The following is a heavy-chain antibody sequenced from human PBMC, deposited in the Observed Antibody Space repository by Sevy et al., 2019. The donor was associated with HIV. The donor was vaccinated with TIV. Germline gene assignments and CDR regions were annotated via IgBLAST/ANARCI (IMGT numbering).Heavy chain of an antibody. V-gene: IGHV1-18*01. J-gene: IGHJ3*02. CDR3: ARDSESSAWDAFDI. CDR1: GYTFTSYG. D-gene: IGHD6-19*01. Sequence: ASVKVSCEASGYTFTSYGISWVRQAPGQGLEWMGWISAYTGSTHYAQKLQGRVIMTTDTSTSTAYLELRSLRSDDTAVYYCARDSESSAWDAFDIWVQGTMVTVSS. CDR2: ISAYTGST.